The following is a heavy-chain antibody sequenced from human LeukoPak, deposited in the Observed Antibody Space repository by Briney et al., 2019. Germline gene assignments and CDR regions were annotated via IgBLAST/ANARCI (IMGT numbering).Heavy chain of an antibody. J-gene: IGHJ6*02. V-gene: IGHV1-69*04. D-gene: IGHD6-19*01. CDR1: GGTFSSYA. Sequence: SVKVSCKASGGTFSSYAISWVRQAPGQGLEWMGRIIPILGIANYAQKFQGRVTITADKSTSTAYMELSSLRSEDTAVYYCARSVAVAGAFTRYGMDAWGQGTTVTVSS. CDR2: IIPILGIA. CDR3: ARSVAVAGAFTRYGMDA.